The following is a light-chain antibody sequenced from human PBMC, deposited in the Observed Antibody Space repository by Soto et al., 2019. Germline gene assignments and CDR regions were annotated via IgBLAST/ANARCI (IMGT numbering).Light chain of an antibody. CDR3: QQYNDWPRT. Sequence: EIVMTQSPATLSVSPGERATLSCRASQSVSSKIAWYQNKPGQAPKLLIYGTSTSAPGIPARFGCSGSGTEFILKISSLQSEYFAVYYCQQYNDWPRTFGQGTKVEIK. V-gene: IGKV3-15*01. CDR2: GTS. CDR1: QSVSSK. J-gene: IGKJ1*01.